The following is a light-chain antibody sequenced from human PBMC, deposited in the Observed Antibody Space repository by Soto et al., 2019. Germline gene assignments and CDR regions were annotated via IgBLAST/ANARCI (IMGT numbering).Light chain of an antibody. CDR1: SSNIGNNY. CDR2: YNN. V-gene: IGLV1-51*01. Sequence: QSVLTQPPSVSAAPRQKVTISCSGSSSNIGNNYVSWYQHLPGTAPKLLIYYNNERPSGIPDRFSGSKSGTPATLGITGLQTGDEADYYCGAWDSSLSAEVFGGGAKLTVL. J-gene: IGLJ3*02. CDR3: GAWDSSLSAEV.